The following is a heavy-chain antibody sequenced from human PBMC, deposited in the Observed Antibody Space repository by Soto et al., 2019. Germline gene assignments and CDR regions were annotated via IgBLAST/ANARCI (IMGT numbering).Heavy chain of an antibody. D-gene: IGHD4-17*01. V-gene: IGHV5-51*01. J-gene: IGHJ4*02. CDR2: IYPGDSDT. Sequence: PGESLKISCKGSGYSFTSYWIGWVRQMPGKGLEWMGIIYPGDSDTRYSPSFQGQVTISADKSISTAYLQWSSLKASDTAMYYCARLFLTVTLEPRSYYFDYWGQGTLVTVSS. CDR1: GYSFTSYW. CDR3: ARLFLTVTLEPRSYYFDY.